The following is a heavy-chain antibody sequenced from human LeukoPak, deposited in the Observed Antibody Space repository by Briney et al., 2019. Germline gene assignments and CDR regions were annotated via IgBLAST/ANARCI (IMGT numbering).Heavy chain of an antibody. V-gene: IGHV4-39*01. Sequence: SETLSLTCTVSGGSISSNAYYWAWIRQPPGKGLEWIGSIYSSVSTYYNPSLKSRVTISVDTSKNQFSLRLSSVTAADTALYYCAYSGSYGHLGYWGQGIPVTVSP. J-gene: IGHJ4*02. D-gene: IGHD1-26*01. CDR1: GGSISSNAYY. CDR2: IYSSVST. CDR3: AYSGSYGHLGY.